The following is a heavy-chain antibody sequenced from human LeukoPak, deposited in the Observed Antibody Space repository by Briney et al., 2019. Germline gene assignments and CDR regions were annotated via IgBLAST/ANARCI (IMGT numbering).Heavy chain of an antibody. V-gene: IGHV3-53*01. CDR3: ARIVTGYCGSSGCRSRHFDY. CDR1: GFSVSNNY. D-gene: IGHD2-2*01. CDR2: TYSAGST. J-gene: IGHJ4*02. Sequence: GGSLRLSCAASGFSVSNNYMSWVRQAPGKGLEWVSVTYSAGSTYYADSVKGRFTISRDNSKNTLYLQMNSLRAEDTAVYYCARIVTGYCGSSGCRSRHFDYWGQGTLVTVSS.